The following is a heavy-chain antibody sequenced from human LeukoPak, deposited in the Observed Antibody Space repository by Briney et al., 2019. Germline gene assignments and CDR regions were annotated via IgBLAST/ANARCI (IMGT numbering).Heavy chain of an antibody. V-gene: IGHV3-23*01. Sequence: PGGSLRLSCEASGFTFSSYAMSWVRQAPGKGLEWVSAISGSGGSTYYADSVKGRFTISRDNSKNTLYLQMNSLRAEDTAVYYCAKLIGWLSNFRLDYWGQGTLVTVSS. D-gene: IGHD3-9*01. CDR2: ISGSGGST. CDR3: AKLIGWLSNFRLDY. CDR1: GFTFSSYA. J-gene: IGHJ4*02.